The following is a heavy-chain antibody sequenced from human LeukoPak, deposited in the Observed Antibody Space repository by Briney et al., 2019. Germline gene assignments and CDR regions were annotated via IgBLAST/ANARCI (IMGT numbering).Heavy chain of an antibody. J-gene: IGHJ6*02. V-gene: IGHV3-23*01. CDR2: ISGSGGST. Sequence: PPGGSLRLSCAASGFTFSSYAMSWVRQAPGKGLEWVSAISGSGGSTYYADSVKGRFTISRDNSKNTLYLQMNSLRAEDTAVYYCARVPYYYYGMDVWGQGTTVTVSS. CDR1: GFTFSSYA. CDR3: ARVPYYYYGMDV.